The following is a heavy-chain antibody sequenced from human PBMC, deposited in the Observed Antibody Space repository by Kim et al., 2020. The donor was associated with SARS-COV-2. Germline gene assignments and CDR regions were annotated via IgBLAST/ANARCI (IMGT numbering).Heavy chain of an antibody. CDR3: ARGGTWHKQEAFDT. Sequence: SETLSLTCTVSGDSIHNYHWNWIRQPPGKGLEWIGCIFYSGTISYSPSLRGRVTISTDMSKNQVSLVVTSVTAADPAVQYCARGGTWHKQEAFDTWVQG. CDR1: GDSIHNYH. V-gene: IGHV4-59*01. J-gene: IGHJ3*02. D-gene: IGHD5-12*01. CDR2: IFYSGTI.